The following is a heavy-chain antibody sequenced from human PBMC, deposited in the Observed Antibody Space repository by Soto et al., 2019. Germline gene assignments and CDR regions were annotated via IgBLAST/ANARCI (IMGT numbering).Heavy chain of an antibody. Sequence: EVQLLESGGGLVQPGGSLRLSCAASGFTFSSYAMSWVRQAPGKGLEWVSGISGSGVSTYYADSVKGRFTISRDNSKSTLYLQMNSSRAEDTAVYYCAKDRERIATRSIDYWGQGTLVTVSS. CDR2: ISGSGVST. CDR1: GFTFSSYA. CDR3: AKDRERIATRSIDY. J-gene: IGHJ4*02. V-gene: IGHV3-23*01. D-gene: IGHD6-6*01.